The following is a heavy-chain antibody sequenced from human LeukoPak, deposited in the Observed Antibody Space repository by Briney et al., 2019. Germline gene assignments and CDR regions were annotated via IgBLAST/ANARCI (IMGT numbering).Heavy chain of an antibody. J-gene: IGHJ4*02. V-gene: IGHV3-7*01. Sequence: GGSLRLSCAASGFTFSTYWMTWVRQAPGKGLEWVANIKEDGREKKYVDSVKGRFTISRDNAKNSLYLQMNSLRAEDTAVYYCARDARYYYDSSPYFDYWGQGTLVTVSS. D-gene: IGHD3-22*01. CDR3: ARDARYYYDSSPYFDY. CDR2: IKEDGREK. CDR1: GFTFSTYW.